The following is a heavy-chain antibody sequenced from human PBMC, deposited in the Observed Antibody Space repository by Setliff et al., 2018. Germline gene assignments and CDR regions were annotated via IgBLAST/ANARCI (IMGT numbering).Heavy chain of an antibody. CDR3: ARSPITIFGVVLHPLDY. CDR1: GGSFSGYY. V-gene: IGHV4-34*01. J-gene: IGHJ4*02. Sequence: PSETLSLTCAVYGGSFSGYYWSWIRQPPGKGLEWIGETNHSGSTNYNPSLKSRVTISVDTSKNQFSLKLSSVTAADTAVYYCARSPITIFGVVLHPLDYWGQGTLVTVS. D-gene: IGHD3-3*01. CDR2: TNHSGST.